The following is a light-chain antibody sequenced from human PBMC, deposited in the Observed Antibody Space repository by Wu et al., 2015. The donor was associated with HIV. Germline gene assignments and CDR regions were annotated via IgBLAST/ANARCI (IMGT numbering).Light chain of an antibody. CDR1: QSVSNN. Sequence: EIVMTQSPVTLSVSPGERATLSCRASQSVSNNLAWYQQKPGQAPRLLTYDASTRATGIPARFSGSGSGTEFTLTISSLQSEDVAVYYCQQYNNWPPWTFGQGTKVEIK. V-gene: IGKV3-15*01. CDR2: DAS. CDR3: QQYNNWPPWT. J-gene: IGKJ1*01.